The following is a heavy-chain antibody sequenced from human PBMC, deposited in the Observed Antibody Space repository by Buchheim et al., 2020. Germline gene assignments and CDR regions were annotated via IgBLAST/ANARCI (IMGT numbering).Heavy chain of an antibody. CDR1: GFTFSSYG. CDR2: IWYDGSNK. V-gene: IGHV3-33*01. D-gene: IGHD4-17*01. Sequence: QVQLVESGGGVVQPGRSLRLSCAASGFTFSSYGMHWVRQAPGKGLEWVAVIWYDGSNKYYADSVKGRFTISRDNSKNTLYLQMNSLRAEDTAVYYCARDFLDYGDYVSWYFDLWGRGTL. J-gene: IGHJ2*01. CDR3: ARDFLDYGDYVSWYFDL.